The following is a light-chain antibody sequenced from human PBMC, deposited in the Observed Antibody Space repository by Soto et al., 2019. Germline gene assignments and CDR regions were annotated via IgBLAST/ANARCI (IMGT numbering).Light chain of an antibody. V-gene: IGLV2-14*03. J-gene: IGLJ1*01. CDR2: DVS. CDR3: SSYTSTSTYV. Sequence: QSALTQPDSVSGSPGQSVAISCTAASNDIGNYNYVSWYQQRPGKVPKLIIHDVSDRPSGVSDRFSGSKSGNTASLTISGLQAEDEADYYCSSYTSTSTYVFGTWTKLTVL. CDR1: SNDIGNYNY.